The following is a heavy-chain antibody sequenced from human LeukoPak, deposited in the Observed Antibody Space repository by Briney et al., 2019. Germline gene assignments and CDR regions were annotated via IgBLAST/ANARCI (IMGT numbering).Heavy chain of an antibody. D-gene: IGHD2-15*01. Sequence: EASVKVSCKASGYTFTGYYMHWVRQAPGQGLEWMGWINPNSGGTNYAQKFQGRVTMTRDTSISTAYMELSRLRSDDTAVYYCARLDVVVVAATDYWGQGTLVTVSS. J-gene: IGHJ4*02. CDR3: ARLDVVVVAATDY. CDR2: INPNSGGT. V-gene: IGHV1-2*02. CDR1: GYTFTGYY.